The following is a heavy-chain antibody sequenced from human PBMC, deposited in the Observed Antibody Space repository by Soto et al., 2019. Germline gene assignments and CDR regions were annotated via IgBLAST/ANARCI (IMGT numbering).Heavy chain of an antibody. J-gene: IGHJ5*02. CDR2: INPNSGGT. V-gene: IGHV1-2*02. D-gene: IGHD2-2*02. CDR1: GYTFTGYY. CDR3: ARAFKRYCSSISCYTDWFDP. Sequence: GASVKVSCKASGYTFTGYYMHWVRQAPGQGLEWMGWINPNSGGTNYAQKFQGRVTMTRDTSISTAYMELSRLRSDDTAVYYCARAFKRYCSSISCYTDWFDPWGQGTLVTVSS.